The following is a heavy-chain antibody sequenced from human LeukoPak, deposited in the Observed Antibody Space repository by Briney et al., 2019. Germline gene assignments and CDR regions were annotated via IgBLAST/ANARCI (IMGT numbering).Heavy chain of an antibody. Sequence: PGGSLRLSCAASGFTFSSYEMNWVRQAPGKGLEWVSYISSSGSTIYYADSVKGRFTISRDNAKNSPYLQMNSLRAEDTAVYYCARDLIVVVPAAMPAGVFDPWGQGTLVTVSS. D-gene: IGHD2-2*01. J-gene: IGHJ5*02. CDR3: ARDLIVVVPAAMPAGVFDP. CDR1: GFTFSSYE. V-gene: IGHV3-48*03. CDR2: ISSSGSTI.